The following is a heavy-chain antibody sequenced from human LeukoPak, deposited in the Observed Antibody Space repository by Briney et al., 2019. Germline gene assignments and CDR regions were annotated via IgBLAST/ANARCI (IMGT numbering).Heavy chain of an antibody. CDR3: ARADYDFWSGSTSYNWFDP. CDR1: GGSISSYY. Sequence: SETLSLTCTVSGGSISSYYWSWIRQPPGKGLEWIGYIYYSGSTNYNPSLKSRVTISVDTSKNQFSLKLSSVTAADTAVYYCARADYDFWSGSTSYNWFDPWGQGTLVTVSS. D-gene: IGHD3-3*01. V-gene: IGHV4-59*01. CDR2: IYYSGST. J-gene: IGHJ5*02.